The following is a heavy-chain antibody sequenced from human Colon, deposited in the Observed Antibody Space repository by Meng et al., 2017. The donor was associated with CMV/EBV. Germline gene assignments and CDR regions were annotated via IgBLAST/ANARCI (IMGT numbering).Heavy chain of an antibody. CDR2: IYSGGST. CDR1: GFTVSSNY. CDR3: VRDLGLVVY. Sequence: GESLKISCAASGFTVSSNYMSWVRQAPGKGLEWVSVIYSGGSTYYADSVKGRFTISRDNSKNTLYLQMNSLRAEDTAVYYCVRDLGLVVYWGQGTLVTVSS. V-gene: IGHV3-53*01. J-gene: IGHJ4*02.